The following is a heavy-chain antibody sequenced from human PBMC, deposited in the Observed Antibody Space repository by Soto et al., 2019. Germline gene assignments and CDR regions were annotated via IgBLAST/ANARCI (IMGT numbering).Heavy chain of an antibody. Sequence: VASVKVSCKASGGTFSSYAISWVRQAPGQGLEWMGGIIPIFGTANYAQKFQGRVTITADESTSTAYMELSSLRSEDTAVYYCAREGSLRFLEWRPDYYYYGMDVWGKGTTVTVSS. V-gene: IGHV1-69*13. CDR3: AREGSLRFLEWRPDYYYYGMDV. CDR1: GGTFSSYA. D-gene: IGHD3-3*01. CDR2: IIPIFGTA. J-gene: IGHJ6*04.